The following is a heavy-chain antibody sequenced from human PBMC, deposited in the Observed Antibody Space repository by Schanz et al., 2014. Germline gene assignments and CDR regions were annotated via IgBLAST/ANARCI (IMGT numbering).Heavy chain of an antibody. D-gene: IGHD2-2*01. CDR3: ARESSNDIVLVPGAVFDH. CDR2: VPFDGSQK. J-gene: IGHJ4*02. CDR1: GFTFSTHA. V-gene: IGHV3-30*04. Sequence: VQLLESGGGLVQPGRSLRLSCAASGFTFSTHAMSWVRQAPGKGLEWVAFVPFDGSQKFYADSVKGRFTISRDNSKNTVYLQMNSLRPGDTAVYYCARESSNDIVLVPGAVFDHWGQGILVTVSS.